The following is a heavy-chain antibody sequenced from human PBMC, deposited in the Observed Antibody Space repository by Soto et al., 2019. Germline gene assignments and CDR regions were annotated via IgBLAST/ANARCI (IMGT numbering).Heavy chain of an antibody. J-gene: IGHJ4*02. CDR2: ITGSAGGT. V-gene: IGHV3-23*01. Sequence: GGSLRLSCAASGFTFSNYAMSWVRQAPGKGLEWVSTITGSAGGTYYADSMKGRFTISRDNSKSTLYLQMYSLRVEDTAVYYCARELEHWGQGTLVTVSS. D-gene: IGHD1-1*01. CDR1: GFTFSNYA. CDR3: ARELEH.